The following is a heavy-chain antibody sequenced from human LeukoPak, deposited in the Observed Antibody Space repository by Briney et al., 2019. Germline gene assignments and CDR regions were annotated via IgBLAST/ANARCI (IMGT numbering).Heavy chain of an antibody. D-gene: IGHD3-10*01. CDR1: GFTFSSYA. J-gene: IGHJ6*03. CDR3: AKDAGSDYFHHMDV. CDR2: ISGSGGST. Sequence: PGGSLRLSCAASGFTFSSYAMSWVRQAPGKGLEWVSAISGSGGSTYYADSVKGRFTISRDNSKNTLYLQMNSLRAEDTAVYYRAKDAGSDYFHHMDVWGKGTTVTVSS. V-gene: IGHV3-23*01.